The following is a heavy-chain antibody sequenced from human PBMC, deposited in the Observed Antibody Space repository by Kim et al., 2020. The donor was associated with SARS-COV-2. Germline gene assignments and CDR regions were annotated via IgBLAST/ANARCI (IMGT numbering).Heavy chain of an antibody. J-gene: IGHJ5*02. CDR3: AKGREGYSSSWYGDNWFDP. Sequence: GGSLRLSCAASGFTFDDYAMHWVRQAPGKGLEWVSGISWNSGSIGYADSVKGRFTISRDNAKNSLYLQMNSLRAEDTALYYCAKGREGYSSSWYGDNWFDPWGQGTLVTVSS. CDR2: ISWNSGSI. D-gene: IGHD6-13*01. V-gene: IGHV3-9*01. CDR1: GFTFDDYA.